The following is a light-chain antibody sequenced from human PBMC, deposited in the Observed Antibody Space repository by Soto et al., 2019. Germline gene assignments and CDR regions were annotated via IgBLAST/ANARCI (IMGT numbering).Light chain of an antibody. J-gene: IGKJ1*01. V-gene: IGKV3-15*01. CDR1: QSVNSN. CDR2: GAS. CDR3: QQYNNGPT. Sequence: EIVMTQSPATLSVSPGERATLSCRASQSVNSNLAWYQQQPGQAPRLLIYGASTRATGVPARFSGSGSGTEFTLTVRSLQSEDFAVYFCQQYNNGPTFGQGTKVEIK.